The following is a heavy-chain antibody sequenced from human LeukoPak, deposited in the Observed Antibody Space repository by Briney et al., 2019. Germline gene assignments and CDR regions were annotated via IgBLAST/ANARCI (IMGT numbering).Heavy chain of an antibody. V-gene: IGHV3-23*01. D-gene: IGHD3-22*01. CDR1: GFTFSNYG. CDR3: AKDRESFLYYYDSSGSDAFDI. CDR2: MSNDYSDHTT. J-gene: IGHJ3*02. Sequence: GGSLRLSCAASGFTFSNYGMSWVRQAPGKGLEWVSSMSNDYSDHTTYYADSVKGRFTISRDNSKNTLYLQMISLRAEDTAIYYCAKDRESFLYYYDSSGSDAFDIWGQGTLVTVSS.